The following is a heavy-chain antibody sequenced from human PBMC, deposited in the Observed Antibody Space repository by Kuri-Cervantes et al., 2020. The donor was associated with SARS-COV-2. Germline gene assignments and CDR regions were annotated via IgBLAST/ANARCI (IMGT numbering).Heavy chain of an antibody. D-gene: IGHD1-26*01. J-gene: IGHJ4*02. V-gene: IGHV3-23*01. CDR1: GFTFGSYA. CDR3: AKTDVGWGANFDY. Sequence: GESPKIPCAASGFTFGSYAMAWVRQAPGKGLEWVSTISGSGGSTYYADSVKGRFTISRDNSKNTLYLQMNSLRAEDTAVYFCAKTDVGWGANFDYWGQGTLVTVSS. CDR2: ISGSGGST.